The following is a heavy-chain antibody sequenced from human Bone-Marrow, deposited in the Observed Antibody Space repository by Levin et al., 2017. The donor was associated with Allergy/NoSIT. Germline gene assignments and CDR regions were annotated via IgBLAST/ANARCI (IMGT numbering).Heavy chain of an antibody. J-gene: IGHJ5*02. V-gene: IGHV1-69*01. CDR2: IIPIFGTA. D-gene: IGHD2-15*01. Sequence: RGESLKISCKASGGTFSSYAISWVRQGPGQGLEWMGGIIPIFGTANYAQKFQGRVTITADESTSTAYMELSSLRSEDTAVYYCARRPYCSGGSCYSRWFDPWGQGTLVTVSS. CDR1: GGTFSSYA. CDR3: ARRPYCSGGSCYSRWFDP.